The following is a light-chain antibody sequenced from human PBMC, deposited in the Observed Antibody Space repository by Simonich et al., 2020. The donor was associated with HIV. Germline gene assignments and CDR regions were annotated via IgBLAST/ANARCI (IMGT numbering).Light chain of an antibody. Sequence: DIVMTQSPLSLPVTPGEPASISCRYSQSLLHSNGYTYLDWYLQKPGQSPQLLIYLGSNRAAGVPDRFSGSGSGTEYTLRISRVEAEDVGVYYCMQTLQTRTFGPGTKVDIK. J-gene: IGKJ3*01. CDR1: QSLLHSNGYTY. V-gene: IGKV2-28*01. CDR3: MQTLQTRT. CDR2: LGS.